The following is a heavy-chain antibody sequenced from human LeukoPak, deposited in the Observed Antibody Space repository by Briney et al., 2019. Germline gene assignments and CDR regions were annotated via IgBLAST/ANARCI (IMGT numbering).Heavy chain of an antibody. CDR3: AKDLRGCSSTSCYEGTN. J-gene: IGHJ4*02. Sequence: PGGSLRLSCAASGFTFSSYSMHWVRQAPGKGLEWVAVISYDGSNKYYADSVKGRFTISRDNSKNTLYLQMSSLRAEDTAVYYCAKDLRGCSSTSCYEGTNWGQGTLVTVSS. CDR2: ISYDGSNK. CDR1: GFTFSSYS. V-gene: IGHV3-30*18. D-gene: IGHD2-2*01.